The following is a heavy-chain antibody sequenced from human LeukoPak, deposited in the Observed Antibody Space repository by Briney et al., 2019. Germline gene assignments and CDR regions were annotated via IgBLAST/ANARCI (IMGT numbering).Heavy chain of an antibody. Sequence: PGGSLRLSCAASGFTFSSYSMTWVRQAPGKGLEWVSSISSSSSYIYYADSVKGRFTISRDNAKNSLYLQMNSLRAEDAAVYYCARGIVVVIDDAFDIWGQGTMVTVSS. CDR2: ISSSSSYI. D-gene: IGHD3-22*01. V-gene: IGHV3-21*01. CDR1: GFTFSSYS. J-gene: IGHJ3*02. CDR3: ARGIVVVIDDAFDI.